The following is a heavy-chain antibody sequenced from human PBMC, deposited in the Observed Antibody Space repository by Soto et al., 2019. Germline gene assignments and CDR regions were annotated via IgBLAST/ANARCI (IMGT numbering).Heavy chain of an antibody. D-gene: IGHD2-2*01. CDR3: ARDRRGEQDIVLVPAVLDAFDI. Sequence: PGESLKISCKGSGYSFTSYWIGWVRQMPGKGQEWMGIIYPGDSDTRYSPSFQGQVTISADKSISTAYLQWSSLRAEDTAVYYCARDRRGEQDIVLVPAVLDAFDIWGQGTMVTVSS. J-gene: IGHJ3*02. V-gene: IGHV5-51*01. CDR2: IYPGDSDT. CDR1: GYSFTSYW.